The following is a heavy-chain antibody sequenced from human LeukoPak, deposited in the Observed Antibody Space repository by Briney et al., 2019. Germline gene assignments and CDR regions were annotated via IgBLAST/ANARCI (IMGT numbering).Heavy chain of an antibody. J-gene: IGHJ4*02. CDR3: AKFRPSIVGATMGYFDY. CDR1: GFTFSSYA. V-gene: IGHV3-30-3*01. Sequence: PGGSLRLSCAASGFTFSSYAMHWVRQAPGKGLEWVAVISYDGSNKYYADSVKGRFTISRDNSKNTLYLQMNSLRAEDTAVYYCAKFRPSIVGATMGYFDYWGQGTLVTVSS. CDR2: ISYDGSNK. D-gene: IGHD1-26*01.